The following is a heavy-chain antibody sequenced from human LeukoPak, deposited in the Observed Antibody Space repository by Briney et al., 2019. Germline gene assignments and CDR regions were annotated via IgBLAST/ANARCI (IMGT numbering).Heavy chain of an antibody. CDR2: ISRSSSYT. V-gene: IGHV3-11*06. Sequence: GGSLRLSCAPSGFTFSDYYMSWIRQAPGKGLEWASYISRSSSYTNHPDSVKGRFTISRDNAKTSLYLKINSLRAEDTVVYYGARDLGGYSGYDFDYWGQGTLVTVSS. CDR1: GFTFSDYY. J-gene: IGHJ4*02. D-gene: IGHD5-12*01. CDR3: ARDLGGYSGYDFDY.